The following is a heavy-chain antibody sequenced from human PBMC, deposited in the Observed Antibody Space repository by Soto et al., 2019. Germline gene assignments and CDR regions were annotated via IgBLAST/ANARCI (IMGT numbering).Heavy chain of an antibody. CDR3: ARSPGYSASWGYFYYGMKI. J-gene: IGHJ6*02. D-gene: IGHD6-13*01. CDR2: INTYQGNT. Sequence: QVQLVQSGAELKKPGASVKVSCKASGYTFTNYGISWVRQAPGQGLEWMGWINTYQGNTRYAQKLQGRVTMTKDTATSTADMEQTSLRSDDTAVYYCARSPGYSASWGYFYYGMKIWGQGTTVIVSS. V-gene: IGHV1-18*01. CDR1: GYTFTNYG.